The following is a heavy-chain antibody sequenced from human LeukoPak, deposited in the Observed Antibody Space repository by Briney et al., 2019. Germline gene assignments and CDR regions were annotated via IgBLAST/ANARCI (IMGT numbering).Heavy chain of an antibody. Sequence: GGSLRLSCSASGFTFSSYAMHWVRQAPGKGLEYVSAISSNGGSTYYADSVKGRFTISRDNSKNTLYLQMSSLRAEDTAVYYCVKEGYDSSGYLDYWGQGTLVTVSS. CDR2: ISSNGGST. CDR1: GFTFSSYA. D-gene: IGHD3-22*01. V-gene: IGHV3-64D*06. J-gene: IGHJ4*02. CDR3: VKEGYDSSGYLDY.